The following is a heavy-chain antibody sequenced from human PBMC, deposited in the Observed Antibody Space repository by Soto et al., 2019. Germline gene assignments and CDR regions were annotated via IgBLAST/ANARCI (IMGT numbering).Heavy chain of an antibody. D-gene: IGHD3-9*01. CDR1: GGSISSYN. CDR3: AIYLLDYYGILTGRYYYYGMDV. V-gene: IGHV4-59*01. J-gene: IGHJ6*02. CDR2: IYYSGST. Sequence: SETLSVTCPVSGGSISSYNWSWIRQPPGKGLEWIGYIYYSGSTNYNPSLKSRVTISVDTSKNHFSLKLSSVTAADTAVYYCAIYLLDYYGILTGRYYYYGMDVWGQGTTVTVSS.